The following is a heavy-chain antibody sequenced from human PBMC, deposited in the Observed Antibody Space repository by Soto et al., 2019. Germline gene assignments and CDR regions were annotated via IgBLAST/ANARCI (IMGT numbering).Heavy chain of an antibody. D-gene: IGHD3-22*01. Sequence: ASVKVSCKASGYTFTSYARHWVRQAPGQRLEWMGWINAGNGNTKYSRKFQGRVTITRDTSASTAYMELSSLRSEDTAVYYCARDGYDSSGYYLNWFDPWGQGTLVTVSS. CDR3: ARDGYDSSGYYLNWFDP. CDR1: GYTFTSYA. J-gene: IGHJ5*02. V-gene: IGHV1-3*01. CDR2: INAGNGNT.